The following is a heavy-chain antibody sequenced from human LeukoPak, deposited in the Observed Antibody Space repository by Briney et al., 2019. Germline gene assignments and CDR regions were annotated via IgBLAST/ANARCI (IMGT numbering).Heavy chain of an antibody. D-gene: IGHD6-6*01. V-gene: IGHV3-11*01. CDR1: GFTFSDYY. CDR2: ISSSGSTI. J-gene: IGHJ6*03. CDR3: ARLRSSSFYYYYMDV. Sequence: PGGSLRLSCAASGFTFSDYYMGWIRQAPGKGLEWVSYISSSGSTIYYADSVKGRFTISRDNAKNSLYLQMNSLRAEDTAVYYCARLRSSSFYYYYMDVWGEGTTVTVSS.